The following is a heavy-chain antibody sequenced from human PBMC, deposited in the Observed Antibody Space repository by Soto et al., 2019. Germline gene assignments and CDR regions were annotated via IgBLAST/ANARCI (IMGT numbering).Heavy chain of an antibody. V-gene: IGHV1-2*02. CDR1: GYTFSGFY. CDR3: ASAAVTGTAGLDF. Sequence: AAVKVSCKASGYTFSGFYMHWVRQAPGQGLEWMGWINPNSGGTKSAEKFQGRVTMTRDTSISTAYMELSRLTSDGTAVYYCASAAVTGTAGLDFWGQGTQVTVSS. D-gene: IGHD6-19*01. CDR2: INPNSGGT. J-gene: IGHJ4*02.